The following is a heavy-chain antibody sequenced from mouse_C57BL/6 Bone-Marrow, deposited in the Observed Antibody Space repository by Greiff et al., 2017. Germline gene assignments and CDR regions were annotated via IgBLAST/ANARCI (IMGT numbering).Heavy chain of an antibody. V-gene: IGHV14-4*01. Sequence: EVKVVESGAELVRPGASVKLSCTASGFNIKDDYMHWVKQRPEQGLEWIGWIDPENGDTEYASKFQGKATITADTSSNTAYLQLSSLTSEDTAVYYCTTVDYYNYWGQGTTLTVSS. CDR1: GFNIKDDY. CDR3: TTVDYYNY. CDR2: IDPENGDT. D-gene: IGHD1-1*01. J-gene: IGHJ2*01.